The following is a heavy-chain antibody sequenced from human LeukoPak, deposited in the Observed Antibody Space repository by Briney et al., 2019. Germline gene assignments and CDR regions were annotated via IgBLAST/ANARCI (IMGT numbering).Heavy chain of an antibody. CDR2: IYYSGST. V-gene: IGHV4-31*02. J-gene: IGHJ3*02. Sequence: SETLSLTCTASGGSISSGGYYWSWIRQHPGKGLEWIGYIYYSGSTYYNPSLKSRVTISVDTSKNQFSLKLTSVTAADTAVYYCARDTVPGDSFDIWGQGTMVTVSS. CDR3: ARDTVPGDSFDI. CDR1: GGSISSGGYY.